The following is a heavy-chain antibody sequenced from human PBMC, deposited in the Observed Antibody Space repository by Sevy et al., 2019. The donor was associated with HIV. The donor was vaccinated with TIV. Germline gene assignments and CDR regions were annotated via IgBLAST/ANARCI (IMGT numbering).Heavy chain of an antibody. CDR3: ARDAYSGYDLDRVTDDFEI. Sequence: GGSLRLSCAASGFTFSSYSMNWVRQAPGKGLEWVSSISSSSSYIYYADSVKGRFTISRDNAKNSLYLQMNSLRAEDTAVYYCARDAYSGYDLDRVTDDFEIWGQGTMVTVSS. D-gene: IGHD5-12*01. CDR1: GFTFSSYS. V-gene: IGHV3-21*01. CDR2: ISSSSSYI. J-gene: IGHJ3*02.